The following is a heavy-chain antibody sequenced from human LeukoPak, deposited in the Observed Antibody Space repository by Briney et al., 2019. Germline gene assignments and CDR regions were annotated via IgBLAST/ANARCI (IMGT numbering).Heavy chain of an antibody. D-gene: IGHD1-26*01. J-gene: IGHJ5*02. CDR3: ARGGNYWPQWWFDP. CDR2: IYYTGST. CDR1: GGSISTYY. Sequence: SETLSLTCTVSGGSISTYYWSWIRQPPGKGVEWIGYIYYTGSTSYNPSLKSRVTMSLDASKNQFSLELNSVTPADTAVYYCARGGNYWPQWWFDPWGRGTLVGVSS. V-gene: IGHV4-59*01.